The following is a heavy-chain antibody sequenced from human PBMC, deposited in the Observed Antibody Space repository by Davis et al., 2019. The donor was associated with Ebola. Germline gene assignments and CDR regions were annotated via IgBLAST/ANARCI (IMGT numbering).Heavy chain of an antibody. CDR3: ASLRRTITGMDDAFDI. Sequence: GESLKISCKASGYTFTRYWIVWVRQMPGKGLEWMGIIYPGDSDTRYSPSFRGQVTILADKSIKTAFLQWSSLKASDTAMYYCASLRRTITGMDDAFDIWGQGTVVTVSS. CDR2: IYPGDSDT. D-gene: IGHD2-8*02. J-gene: IGHJ3*02. V-gene: IGHV5-51*01. CDR1: GYTFTRYW.